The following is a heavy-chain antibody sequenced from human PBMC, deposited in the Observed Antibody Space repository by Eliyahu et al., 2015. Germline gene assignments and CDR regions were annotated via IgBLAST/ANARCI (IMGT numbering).Heavy chain of an antibody. J-gene: IGHJ6*02. D-gene: IGHD3-16*01. CDR3: VRDAGGFDV. CDR2: IRSKATSYTT. V-gene: IGHV3-72*01. Sequence: EVQLVESGGGLVXPGGSXRLSCAASGFTFSDHYMDWXRXAPGKGLEWVGHIRSKATSYTTEYAASVKGRFTISRDDSKNSLYLQMNSLKTDDTAVYYCVRDAGGFDVWGQGTTVTVSS. CDR1: GFTFSDHY.